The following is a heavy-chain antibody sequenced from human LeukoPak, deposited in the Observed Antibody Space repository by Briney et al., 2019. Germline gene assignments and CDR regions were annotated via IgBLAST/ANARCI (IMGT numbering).Heavy chain of an antibody. CDR2: INHSGST. CDR1: GGSVSSGSYY. CDR3: ARGLSGWYVLTDY. Sequence: PSETLSLTCTVSGGSVSSGSYYWSWIRQPPGTGLEWIGEINHSGSTNYNPSLKSRVTISVDTSKNQFSLKLSSVTAADTAVYYCARGLSGWYVLTDYWGQGTLVTVSS. V-gene: IGHV4-61*01. J-gene: IGHJ4*02. D-gene: IGHD6-19*01.